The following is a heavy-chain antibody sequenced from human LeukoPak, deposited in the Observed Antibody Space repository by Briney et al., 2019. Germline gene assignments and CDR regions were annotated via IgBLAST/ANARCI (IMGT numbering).Heavy chain of an antibody. CDR1: GYTFTSYD. D-gene: IGHD3-3*01. V-gene: IGHV1-8*03. Sequence: GASVKVSCKDSGYTFTSYDINWVRQATGQGLEWMGWMNPNSGNTGYAQKFQGRVTITRNTSISTAYMELSSLRSEDTAVYYCARSYDFPNWFDPWGQGTLVTVSS. CDR2: MNPNSGNT. CDR3: ARSYDFPNWFDP. J-gene: IGHJ5*02.